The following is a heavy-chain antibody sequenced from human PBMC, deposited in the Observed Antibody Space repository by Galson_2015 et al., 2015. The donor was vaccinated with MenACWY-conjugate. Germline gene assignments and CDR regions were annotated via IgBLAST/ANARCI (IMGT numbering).Heavy chain of an antibody. Sequence: CAISGDSVSSDSAAWTWIRQSPSRGLEWLGRTYYRSGWYSDYALSVKSRISISPDTSKNQFSLQLNSVTPEDTAVYFCAREESYGPYGDPLDYWGQGILVTVSS. D-gene: IGHD3-10*01. CDR1: GDSVSSDSAA. J-gene: IGHJ4*02. CDR2: TYYRSGWYS. CDR3: AREESYGPYGDPLDY. V-gene: IGHV6-1*01.